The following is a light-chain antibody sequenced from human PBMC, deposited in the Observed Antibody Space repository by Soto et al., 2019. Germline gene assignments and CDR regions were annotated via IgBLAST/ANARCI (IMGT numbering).Light chain of an antibody. CDR1: QSVNRN. CDR3: QQYDNWPPWT. J-gene: IGKJ1*01. Sequence: EVVMTQSPATLSASPGERATLSCRASQSVNRNLAWYQQKPGQAPRLLIYGASTRATGIPARFSGSGSGAEFTLTISSLQSEDLAVYYCQQYDNWPPWTFGQGTKVEIK. CDR2: GAS. V-gene: IGKV3-15*01.